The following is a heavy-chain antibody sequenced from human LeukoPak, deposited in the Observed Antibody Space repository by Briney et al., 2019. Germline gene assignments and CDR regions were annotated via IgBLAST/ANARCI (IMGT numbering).Heavy chain of an antibody. V-gene: IGHV3-7*03. D-gene: IGHD3-3*01. CDR3: AKDQSGYDFWSGYYMGFDY. J-gene: IGHJ4*02. Sequence: PGGSLRLSCAASGFTFSSYWMSWVRQAPGKGLEWVANIKQDGSEKYYVDSVKGRFTISRDNSKNTLYLQMNSLRAEDTAVYYCAKDQSGYDFWSGYYMGFDYWGQGTLVTVSS. CDR2: IKQDGSEK. CDR1: GFTFSSYW.